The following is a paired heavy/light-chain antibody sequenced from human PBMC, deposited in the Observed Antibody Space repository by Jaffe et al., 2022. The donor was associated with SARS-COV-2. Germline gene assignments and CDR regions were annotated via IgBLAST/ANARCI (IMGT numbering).Heavy chain of an antibody. CDR2: TYYRSKWYN. V-gene: IGHV6-1*01. Sequence: QVQLQQSGPGLVKPSQTLSFTCAISGDSVSSNSAAWNWIRQSPSRGLEWLGRTYYRSKWYNDYAVSVKSRISIKPDTSKNQFSLQLNSVTPEDTAVYYCARSDGAYDSSGYPLYYFDYWGQGTLVTVSS. D-gene: IGHD3-22*01. CDR1: GDSVSSNSAA. J-gene: IGHJ4*02. CDR3: ARSDGAYDSSGYPLYYFDY.
Light chain of an antibody. CDR3: QQYKSIQGT. J-gene: IGKJ4*01. Sequence: DIQMTQSPSTLSASVGDRVTITCRASQSISSWLAWYQQKPGKAPKLLIYKASSLESGVPSRFSGSGSGTEFTLTISSLQPDDFATYHCQQYKSIQGTFGGGTKVEIK. CDR2: KAS. V-gene: IGKV1-5*03. CDR1: QSISSW.